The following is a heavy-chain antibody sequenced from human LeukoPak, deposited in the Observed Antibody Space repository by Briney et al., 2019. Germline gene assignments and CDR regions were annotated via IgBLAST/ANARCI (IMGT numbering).Heavy chain of an antibody. CDR3: AKSSGGWYNFDY. Sequence: PGGSLRLSCAASGFTFSSYAMSWVRQAPGKGLEWVSAISGNGGSTYNADSVRGRFTISRDNSKNTLYVQMNSLRAEDTAVYYCAKSSGGWYNFDYWGQGTLVTVSS. V-gene: IGHV3-23*01. J-gene: IGHJ4*02. CDR1: GFTFSSYA. CDR2: ISGNGGST. D-gene: IGHD6-19*01.